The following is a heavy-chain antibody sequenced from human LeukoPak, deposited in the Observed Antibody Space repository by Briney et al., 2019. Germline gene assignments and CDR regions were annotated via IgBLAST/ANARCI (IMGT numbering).Heavy chain of an antibody. CDR1: GFTLNSNYI. CDR3: ANVDSIVPAAGIDY. CDR2: MSSSSSPI. D-gene: IGHD2-2*01. V-gene: IGHV3-48*04. Sequence: GGSLRLSCTASGFTLNSNYIINWVRQAPGKGLEWVSSMSSSSSPIYYADSVKGRFTISRDNAKNSLYLQMNSLRAEDTAVYYCANVDSIVPAAGIDYWGQGTLVTVSS. J-gene: IGHJ4*02.